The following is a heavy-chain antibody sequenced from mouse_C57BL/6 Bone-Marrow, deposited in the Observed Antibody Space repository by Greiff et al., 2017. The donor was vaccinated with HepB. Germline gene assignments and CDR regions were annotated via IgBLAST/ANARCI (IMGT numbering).Heavy chain of an antibody. J-gene: IGHJ1*03. CDR3: SRNYYGSRRDYWYFDV. Sequence: QVQLQQSGAELARPGASVKLSCKASGYTFTSYGISWVKQRTGQGLEWIGEIYPRSGNTYYNEKFKGKATLTADKSSSTAYMELRSLTSEDSAVYFCSRNYYGSRRDYWYFDVWGTVTTATVSS. CDR1: GYTFTSYG. CDR2: IYPRSGNT. D-gene: IGHD1-1*01. V-gene: IGHV1-81*01.